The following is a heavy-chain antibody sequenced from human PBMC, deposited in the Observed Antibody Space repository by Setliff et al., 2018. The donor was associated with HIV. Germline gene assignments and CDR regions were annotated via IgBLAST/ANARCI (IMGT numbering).Heavy chain of an antibody. V-gene: IGHV4-34*01. J-gene: IGHJ4*02. CDR2: IIHSGGT. Sequence: SETLSLTCAVYGGSFSGYYWTWIRQPPGRGLEWTGEIIHSGGTNYNRSLKSRVTISVDTSKNQFSLNLSSVTAADTAVYYCARGGLGVVGAIDYWSQGTLVTVS. CDR1: GGSFSGYY. CDR3: ARGGLGVVGAIDY. D-gene: IGHD2-15*01.